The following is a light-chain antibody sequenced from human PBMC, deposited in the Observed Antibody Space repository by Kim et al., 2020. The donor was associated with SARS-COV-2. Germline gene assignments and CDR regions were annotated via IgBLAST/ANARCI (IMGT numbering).Light chain of an antibody. CDR2: EDN. J-gene: IGLJ3*02. CDR1: GGSVASNY. CDR3: QSYDSSNLWV. V-gene: IGLV6-57*03. Sequence: TVTLACTRTGGSVASNYVQWYQQRPGSAPTTVIYEDNQRPSGVPDRFSGSIDSSSNSASLTISGLKTEDEADYYCQSYDSSNLWVFGGGTQLTVL.